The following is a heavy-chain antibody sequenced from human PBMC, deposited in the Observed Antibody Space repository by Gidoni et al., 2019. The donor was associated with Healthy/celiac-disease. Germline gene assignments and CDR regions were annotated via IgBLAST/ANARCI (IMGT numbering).Heavy chain of an antibody. CDR3: ARGASSSQWWGGGMDV. Sequence: EVQLVESGGGLVQPGGSLSLSCAASGFTFSDHYMDWVRQAPGKGLEWVGRTRNKANSYTTEYAASVKGRFTISRDDSKNSLYLQMNSLKTEDTAVYYCARGASSSQWWGGGMDVWGQGTTVTVSS. V-gene: IGHV3-72*01. J-gene: IGHJ6*02. D-gene: IGHD6-13*01. CDR2: TRNKANSYTT. CDR1: GFTFSDHY.